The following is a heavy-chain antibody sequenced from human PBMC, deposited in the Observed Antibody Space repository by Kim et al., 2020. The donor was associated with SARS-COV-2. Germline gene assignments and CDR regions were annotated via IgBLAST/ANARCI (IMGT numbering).Heavy chain of an antibody. D-gene: IGHD2-2*01. J-gene: IGHJ4*02. CDR3: AKPLSYCSSTSCYSIFDY. V-gene: IGHV3-23*01. Sequence: KGRFTISRDNSKDTLYLQMNSLRAEDTAVYYCAKPLSYCSSTSCYSIFDYWGQGTLVTVSS.